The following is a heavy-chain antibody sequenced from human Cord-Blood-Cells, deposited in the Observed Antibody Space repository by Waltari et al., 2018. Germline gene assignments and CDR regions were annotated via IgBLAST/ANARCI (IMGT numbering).Heavy chain of an antibody. CDR2: INHSGST. D-gene: IGHD3-10*01. CDR1: GGSFSGYY. CDR3: ARGPDLWFGELYFDY. J-gene: IGHJ4*02. Sequence: QVQLQQWGAGLLKPSETLSLTCAVYGGSFSGYYWSWIRQPPGKGLEWIGEINHSGSTNYNPALKSRVTISVDTSNNQFSLKLSSVTAAVTAVYYCARGPDLWFGELYFDYWGQGTLVTVSS. V-gene: IGHV4-34*01.